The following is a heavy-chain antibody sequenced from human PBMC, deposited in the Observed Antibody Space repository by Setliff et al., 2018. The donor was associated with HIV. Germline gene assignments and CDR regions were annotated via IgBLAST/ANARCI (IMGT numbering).Heavy chain of an antibody. CDR3: VREAPALRYSEWLDETGWFDP. CDR1: GLIFSSYE. Sequence: GGSLRLSCAASGLIFSSYEMNWVRQAPGKGLEWISFIVGHGSIIHYADSVKGRFTISRDNAKNSVYLQMFSLRAEDTAIYYCVREAPALRYSEWLDETGWFDPWGQGTQVTVSS. V-gene: IGHV3-48*03. J-gene: IGHJ5*02. D-gene: IGHD3-9*01. CDR2: IVGHGSII.